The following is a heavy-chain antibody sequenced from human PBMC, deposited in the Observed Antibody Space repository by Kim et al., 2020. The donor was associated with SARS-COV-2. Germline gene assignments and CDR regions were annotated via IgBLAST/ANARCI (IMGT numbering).Heavy chain of an antibody. CDR2: INHSGST. Sequence: SETLSLTCAVYGGSFSGYYWSWIRQPPGKGLEWIGEINHSGSTNYNPSLKSRVTISVDTSKNQFSLKLRSVTAADTAVYYCARVRSSRFIIFYYYGMDVWGQGTTVTVSS. CDR1: GGSFSGYY. J-gene: IGHJ6*02. D-gene: IGHD6-13*01. CDR3: ARVRSSRFIIFYYYGMDV. V-gene: IGHV4-34*01.